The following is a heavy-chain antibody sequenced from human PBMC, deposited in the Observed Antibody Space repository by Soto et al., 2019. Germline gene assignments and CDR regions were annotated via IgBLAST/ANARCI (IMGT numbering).Heavy chain of an antibody. CDR2: ISGDGGST. CDR3: AKDRSGSSNSWYGVDY. J-gene: IGHJ4*02. D-gene: IGHD6-13*01. CDR1: RFTFDDYA. V-gene: IGHV3-43D*04. Sequence: EVQLVESGGVVVQPGGSLRLSCAASRFTFDDYAMHWVRQAPGKGLQWVSLISGDGGSTYYADSVKGRFTISRDHSHNSLFLQMNSLRAEDTALYYCAKDRSGSSNSWYGVDYWGQGTLVTVSS.